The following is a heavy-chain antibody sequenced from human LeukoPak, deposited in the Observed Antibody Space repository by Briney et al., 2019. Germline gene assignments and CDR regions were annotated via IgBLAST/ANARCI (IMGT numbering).Heavy chain of an antibody. Sequence: GGSLRLSCTASGFTFSSHSMSWVRQAPGKGLEWVANIKQDGSEKYYVDSVKGRFTISRDNAKNSLYLQMNSLRAEDTAVYYCARGSGWYFYWGQGTLVTVSP. CDR2: IKQDGSEK. CDR1: GFTFSSHS. J-gene: IGHJ4*02. CDR3: ARGSGWYFY. V-gene: IGHV3-7*01. D-gene: IGHD6-19*01.